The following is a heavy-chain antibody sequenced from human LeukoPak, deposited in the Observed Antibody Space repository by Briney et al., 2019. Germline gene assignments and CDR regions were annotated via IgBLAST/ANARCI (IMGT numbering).Heavy chain of an antibody. CDR2: IYTSGST. CDR3: AREGSRYCSGGRCYFS. Sequence: PSETLSLTCTVSGGSISSGSYYWSWIRQPAGKGLEWIGRIYTSGSTNYNPSLKSRVTISVDTSKNQFSLKLSSVTAADTAVYYCAREGSRYCSGGRCYFSWGQGTLVTVSS. V-gene: IGHV4-61*02. J-gene: IGHJ5*02. D-gene: IGHD2-15*01. CDR1: GGSISSGSYY.